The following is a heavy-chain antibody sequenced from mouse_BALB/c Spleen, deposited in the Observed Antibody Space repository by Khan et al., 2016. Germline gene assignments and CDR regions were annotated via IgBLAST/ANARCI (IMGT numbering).Heavy chain of an antibody. CDR1: GFTFSNYW. D-gene: IGHD1-1*02. Sequence: EVKLEVSGGGLVQPGGSMKLSCVASGFTFSNYWMNWVRQSPEKGLEWVAEIRLKSNNYATHYAESVKGRFTISRDDSKSSVYLQMNTLRAEDTGIYYCTGGPDAMDDWGQGTTVTVAS. J-gene: IGHJ4*01. V-gene: IGHV6-6*02. CDR3: TGGPDAMDD. CDR2: IRLKSNNYAT.